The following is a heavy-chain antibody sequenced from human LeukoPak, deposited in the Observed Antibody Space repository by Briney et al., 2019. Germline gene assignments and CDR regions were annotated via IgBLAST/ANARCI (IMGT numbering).Heavy chain of an antibody. V-gene: IGHV3-23*01. CDR3: AKDLYGDYDFDC. CDR2: ITSSGST. CDR1: GFTFNNYA. D-gene: IGHD4-17*01. J-gene: IGHJ4*02. Sequence: TGAPLRLSCAASGFTFNNYAMNWVRQAPGKGLEWVSVITSSGSTYYADSVKGRFTISRDNSKNTLYLQMNSLRAEDTAIYYCAKDLYGDYDFDCWGRGTLVTVSS.